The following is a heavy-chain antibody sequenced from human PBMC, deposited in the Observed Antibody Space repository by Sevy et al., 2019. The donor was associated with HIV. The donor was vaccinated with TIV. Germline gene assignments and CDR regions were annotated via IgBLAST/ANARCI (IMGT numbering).Heavy chain of an antibody. Sequence: GGSLRLSCAASGFTVSSNYMSWVRQAPGKGLEWVSVIYSGGSTYYADSVKGRFTISRDNSKNTLYLQMNSLRAEDKAVDYCARDSSLGYCSGGSCYLGPQGAFAIWGQGTMVTVSS. D-gene: IGHD2-15*01. CDR2: IYSGGST. CDR1: GFTVSSNY. J-gene: IGHJ3*02. CDR3: ARDSSLGYCSGGSCYLGPQGAFAI. V-gene: IGHV3-53*01.